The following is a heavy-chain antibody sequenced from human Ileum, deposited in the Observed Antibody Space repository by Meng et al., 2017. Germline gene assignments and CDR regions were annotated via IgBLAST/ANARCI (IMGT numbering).Heavy chain of an antibody. CDR3: VYFWSGYFT. Sequence: VQLQQWGACLLKPSGTLSLTCAVFGGSLSGYYCNWFRQPPGRGLEWIGGSDHFGNTIHNPSLKGRHTISVDTSKNQISLRLTSVIAADTAVYYCVYFWSGYFTSGQGTLVTVSS. CDR2: SDHFGNT. V-gene: IGHV4-34*01. D-gene: IGHD3-3*01. CDR1: GGSLSGYY. J-gene: IGHJ5*02.